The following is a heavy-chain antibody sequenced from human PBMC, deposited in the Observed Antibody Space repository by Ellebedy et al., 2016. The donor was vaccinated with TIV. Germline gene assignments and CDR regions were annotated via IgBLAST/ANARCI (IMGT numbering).Heavy chain of an antibody. V-gene: IGHV3-7*01. J-gene: IGHJ4*02. CDR2: IKQDGSEK. Sequence: GGSLRLXXAASGFTFSSYWMHWVRQAPGKGLAWVANIKQDGSEKYYVGSVKGRFTISRDNAKNSLYLQMNSLRAEDTAVYYCARDKLQNAVAGSNFDYWGQGALVTVSS. CDR3: ARDKLQNAVAGSNFDY. CDR1: GFTFSSYW. D-gene: IGHD6-19*01.